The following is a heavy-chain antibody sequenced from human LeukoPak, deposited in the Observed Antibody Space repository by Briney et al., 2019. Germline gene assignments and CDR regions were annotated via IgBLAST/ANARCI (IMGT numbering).Heavy chain of an antibody. D-gene: IGHD3-3*01. J-gene: IGHJ4*02. Sequence: GGSLRLSCAASGFTFSSYWMSWVRQAPGKGLEWVANIKQDGSEKYYVDSVKGRFTISRDNAKNSLYLQMNSLRAEDTAVYYCATAAGPTYDFWHYWGQGTLVTVSS. CDR3: ATAAGPTYDFWHY. CDR1: GFTFSSYW. CDR2: IKQDGSEK. V-gene: IGHV3-7*03.